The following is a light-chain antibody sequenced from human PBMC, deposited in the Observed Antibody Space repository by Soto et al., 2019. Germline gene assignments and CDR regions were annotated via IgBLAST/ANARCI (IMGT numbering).Light chain of an antibody. CDR2: EVT. Sequence: QSALTQPASVSGSPGRSITISCTGTSTSIGRFNFVSWYQQHPGKAPKLLIYEVTKRPSGLSDRFSGSKSGNTASLTISGLQTEDEADYYCSPYETTNRRVFGTGTKVTVL. CDR3: SPYETTNRRV. V-gene: IGLV2-14*01. CDR1: STSIGRFNF. J-gene: IGLJ1*01.